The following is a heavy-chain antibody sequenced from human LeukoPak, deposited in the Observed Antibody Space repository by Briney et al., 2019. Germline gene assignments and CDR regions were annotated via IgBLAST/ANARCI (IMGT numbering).Heavy chain of an antibody. D-gene: IGHD1-26*01. CDR3: ARGGVNSGSYHRPYYFDY. CDR2: INPNSGGT. Sequence: ASVKVSCKASGYTFTGYYMHWVRQAPGQGLEWMGRINPNSGGTNYAQKFQGRITMTRDTSISTAYMELSRLRSDDTAVYYCARGGVNSGSYHRPYYFDYWGQGTLVTVSS. J-gene: IGHJ4*02. CDR1: GYTFTGYY. V-gene: IGHV1-2*06.